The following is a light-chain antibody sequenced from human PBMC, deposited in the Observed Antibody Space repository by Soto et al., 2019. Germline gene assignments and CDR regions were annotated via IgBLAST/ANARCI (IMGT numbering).Light chain of an antibody. Sequence: QSALTQPRSVSGSPGQSVTISCTGTSSDVGGYNSVSWYQLPPGKAPKLVIYDVTKRPSGVPDRFSGSKSGNTASLTISGLQAEDEADYFCCSYTGSYTFVIFGGGTKHTVL. J-gene: IGLJ2*01. CDR1: SSDVGGYNS. V-gene: IGLV2-11*01. CDR3: CSYTGSYTFVI. CDR2: DVT.